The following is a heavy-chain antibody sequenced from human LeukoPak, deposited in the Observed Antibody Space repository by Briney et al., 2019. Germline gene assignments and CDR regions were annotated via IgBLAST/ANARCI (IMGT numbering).Heavy chain of an antibody. V-gene: IGHV3-53*01. J-gene: IGHJ4*02. CDR2: ICSGGNT. D-gene: IGHD6-19*01. CDR3: ARGTIGVAGTLDF. Sequence: PGGSLRLSCAALGFIVSSNYMSWVRQANGKGPEWVSVICSGGNTFYADSVKGRFTISRDNSKNTLYLQMNSLRAEDTAVYYCARGTIGVAGTLDFWGQGTLVTVSS. CDR1: GFIVSSNY.